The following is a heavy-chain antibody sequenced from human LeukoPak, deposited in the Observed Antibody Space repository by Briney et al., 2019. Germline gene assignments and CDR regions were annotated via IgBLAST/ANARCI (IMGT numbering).Heavy chain of an antibody. CDR1: GFIFSDSA. D-gene: IGHD3-3*01. J-gene: IGHJ4*02. CDR2: VRSKPNNYAT. CDR3: SSPAHDFDVWSGYYSF. Sequence: GGSLRLSCADSGFIFSDSATHWVRQASGKGLERVGHVRSKPNNYATEYAASVKGRFTISRDDSKNTAYLQMNSLKTEDTAVYYCSSPAHDFDVWSGYYSFWGPGILVTVSS. V-gene: IGHV3-73*01.